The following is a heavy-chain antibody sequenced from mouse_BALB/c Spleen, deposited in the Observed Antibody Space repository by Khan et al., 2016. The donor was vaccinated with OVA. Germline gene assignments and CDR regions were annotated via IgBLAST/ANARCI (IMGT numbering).Heavy chain of an antibody. Sequence: VQLQQSGPGLVKPSQSLSLTCTVTGYSITSGYAWNWIRQFPGNKLEWMGYISYSGVTSYTPSLTSRISITRDTSKNQFFLQLTSVTTEDTATYYCARGNYYGYYFDYWGQGTTLTVSS. D-gene: IGHD1-1*01. CDR3: ARGNYYGYYFDY. CDR2: ISYSGVT. J-gene: IGHJ2*01. V-gene: IGHV3-2*02. CDR1: GYSITSGYA.